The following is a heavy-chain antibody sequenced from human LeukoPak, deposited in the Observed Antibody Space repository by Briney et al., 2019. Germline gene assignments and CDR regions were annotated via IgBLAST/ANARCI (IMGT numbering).Heavy chain of an antibody. D-gene: IGHD5-18*01. CDR3: ARVSGSSGFYYFDY. CDR2: IYHSGST. Sequence: PSQTLSLTCAVSGGSISSGGYSWSWIRQPPGKGLEWIGYIYHSGSTYYNPSLKSRVTISVDRSKNQFSLKLSSVTAADTAVYYCARVSGSSGFYYFDYWGQGSLVTVSS. V-gene: IGHV4-30-2*01. CDR1: GGSISSGGYS. J-gene: IGHJ4*02.